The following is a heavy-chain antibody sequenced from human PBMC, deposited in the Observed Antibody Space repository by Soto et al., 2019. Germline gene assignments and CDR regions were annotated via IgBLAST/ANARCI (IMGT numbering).Heavy chain of an antibody. D-gene: IGHD4-17*01. Sequence: QVQLVQSGAEVKKPGASVKVSCKASGYTFTGYYMHWVRQAPGQGLEWMGWINPNSGGTNYAQKFQGRVTMTRDTSISTAYMELSRLRSDDTAVYYCARDLQYGAVTTFWFDPWGQGTLVTVSS. J-gene: IGHJ5*02. CDR1: GYTFTGYY. CDR3: ARDLQYGAVTTFWFDP. V-gene: IGHV1-2*02. CDR2: INPNSGGT.